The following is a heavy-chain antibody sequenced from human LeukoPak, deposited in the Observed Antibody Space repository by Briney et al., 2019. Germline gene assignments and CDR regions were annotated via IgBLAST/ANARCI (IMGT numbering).Heavy chain of an antibody. D-gene: IGHD2-21*01. Sequence: SETLSLTCTVSGGSISSGSYYWSWIRQPAGKGLEWIGRIYTSGSTNYNPSLKSRVTISVDTSKNQFSLKLSSVTAADTAVYCCARGTNPSYCGGDCYADAFDIWGQGTMVTVSS. CDR3: ARGTNPSYCGGDCYADAFDI. J-gene: IGHJ3*02. CDR1: GGSISSGSYY. V-gene: IGHV4-61*02. CDR2: IYTSGST.